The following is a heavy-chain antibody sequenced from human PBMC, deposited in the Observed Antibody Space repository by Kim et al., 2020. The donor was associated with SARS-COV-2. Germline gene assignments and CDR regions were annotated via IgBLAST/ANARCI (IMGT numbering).Heavy chain of an antibody. D-gene: IGHD2-8*01. V-gene: IGHV3-11*04. Sequence: DSVKGRFTISRDNAKTSLYLQMNSLRVEDTAVYYCARASRRVYDPYGKEDWGQGTPVTVSS. CDR3: ARASRRVYDPYGKED. J-gene: IGHJ6*02.